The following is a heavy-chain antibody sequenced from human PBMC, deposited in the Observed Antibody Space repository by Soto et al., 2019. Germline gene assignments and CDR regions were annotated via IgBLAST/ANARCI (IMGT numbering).Heavy chain of an antibody. D-gene: IGHD3-10*01. Sequence: SETLSLTCTVSGGSISSYYWSWIRQPPGKGLEWIGYIYYSGSTNYNPSLKSRVTISVDTSKNQFSLKLSSVTAADTAVYYCASSGSGIRYYYYGMDVWGQGTTVTVSS. CDR1: GGSISSYY. J-gene: IGHJ6*02. CDR3: ASSGSGIRYYYYGMDV. CDR2: IYYSGST. V-gene: IGHV4-59*01.